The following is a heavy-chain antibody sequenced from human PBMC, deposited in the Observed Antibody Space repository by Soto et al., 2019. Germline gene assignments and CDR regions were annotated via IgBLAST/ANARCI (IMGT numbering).Heavy chain of an antibody. D-gene: IGHD3-22*01. CDR3: ASRNYYDSSGYWGGGNYYYYGMDV. CDR2: ISSSSSDI. CDR1: GFTFSSYS. Sequence: GGSLRLSCAASGFTFSSYSMNWVRQAPGKGLGWVSSISSSSSDIYYADSVKGRFTISRDNAKNSLYLQMNSLRAEDTAVYCCASRNYYDSSGYWGGGNYYYYGMDVWGQGTTVTVYS. J-gene: IGHJ6*02. V-gene: IGHV3-21*01.